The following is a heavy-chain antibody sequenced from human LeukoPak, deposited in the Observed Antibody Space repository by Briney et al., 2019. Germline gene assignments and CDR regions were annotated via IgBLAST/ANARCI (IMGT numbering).Heavy chain of an antibody. D-gene: IGHD4-11*01. Sequence: PSETLSLTCTVSGGSISSYYWSWIRQPPGKGLEWIGYIYYSGSTNYNPSLKSRVTISVDTSKNQFSLKLSSVTAVDTAVYYCARELDDYSNYDRWFDPWGQGTLVTVSS. CDR1: GGSISSYY. J-gene: IGHJ5*02. CDR2: IYYSGST. V-gene: IGHV4-59*01. CDR3: ARELDDYSNYDRWFDP.